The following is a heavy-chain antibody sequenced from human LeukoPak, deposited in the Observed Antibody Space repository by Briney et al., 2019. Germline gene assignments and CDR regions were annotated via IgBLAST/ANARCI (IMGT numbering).Heavy chain of an antibody. CDR3: ARDLDCSSTSCYRNYYYGMDV. Sequence: ASVKVSCKASGYTFTGYYMHWVRQAPGQGLGWMGWINPNSGGTNYAQKFQGRVTMTRDTSISTAYMELSRLRSDDTAVYYCARDLDCSSTSCYRNYYYGMDVWGQGTTVTVSS. J-gene: IGHJ6*02. CDR1: GYTFTGYY. CDR2: INPNSGGT. D-gene: IGHD2-2*02. V-gene: IGHV1-2*02.